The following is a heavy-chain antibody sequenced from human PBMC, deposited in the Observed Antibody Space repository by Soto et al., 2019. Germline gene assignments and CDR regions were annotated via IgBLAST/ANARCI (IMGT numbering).Heavy chain of an antibody. CDR2: MSGGVST. J-gene: IGHJ4*02. CDR1: GFTFNNHA. V-gene: IGHV3-23*01. D-gene: IGHD1-1*01. Sequence: EVQLLESGGGLVQPGGSLKLSCAASGFTFNNHAMTWVRQAPGKGLEWVSAMSGGVSTYYADSVKGRFTISRDNSKNALYLQMNRVRLGDTAVYYCARDSTGNRNFDYWGQGTLVTVSS. CDR3: ARDSTGNRNFDY.